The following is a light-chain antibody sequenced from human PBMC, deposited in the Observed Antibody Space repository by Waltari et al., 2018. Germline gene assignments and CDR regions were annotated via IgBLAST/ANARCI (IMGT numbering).Light chain of an antibody. J-gene: IGKJ2*01. CDR3: QQYYSIPYT. CDR2: WAS. CDR1: QSLLYNSNNKNY. V-gene: IGKV4-1*01. Sequence: DIVMTQSPDSLAVSLGERATINCKSSQSLLYNSNNKNYLAWYQLKPGQPPRLLIYWASTRESGVPDRFSGRGSGTDFTLTISSLQAEDVAVYYCQQYYSIPYTFGQGTKLEIK.